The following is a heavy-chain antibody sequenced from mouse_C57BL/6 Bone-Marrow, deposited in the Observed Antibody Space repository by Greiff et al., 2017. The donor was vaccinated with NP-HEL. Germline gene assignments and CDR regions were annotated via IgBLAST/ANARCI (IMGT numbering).Heavy chain of an antibody. CDR3: ARHPQKYCDY. V-gene: IGHV1-81*01. CDR1: GYTFTSYG. CDR2: IYPRSGNT. J-gene: IGHJ2*01. Sequence: QVQLKESGAELARPGASVKLSCKASGYTFTSYGISWVKQRTGQGLEWIGEIYPRSGNTYYNEKFKGKATLTADKSSSTAYMELRSLTSEDSAVYFCARHPQKYCDYWGQGTTLTVSS.